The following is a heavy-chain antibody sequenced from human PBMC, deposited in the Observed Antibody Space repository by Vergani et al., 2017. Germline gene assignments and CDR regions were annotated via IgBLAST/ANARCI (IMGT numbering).Heavy chain of an antibody. CDR3: ATALSYYDSSGYYSQYFQH. CDR2: IYHSGST. J-gene: IGHJ1*01. Sequence: QVQLQESGPGLVKPSETLSLTCTVSGYSISSGYYWGWIRQPPGKGLEWIGSIYHSGSTYYNPSLKSRVTISVDTSKNQFSLKLSSVTAADTAVYYCATALSYYDSSGYYSQYFQHWGQGTLVTVSS. CDR1: GYSISSGYY. V-gene: IGHV4-38-2*02. D-gene: IGHD3-22*01.